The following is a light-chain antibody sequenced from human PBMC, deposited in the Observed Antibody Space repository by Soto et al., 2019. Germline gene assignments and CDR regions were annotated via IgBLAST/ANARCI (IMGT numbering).Light chain of an antibody. CDR2: DVN. V-gene: IGLV2-23*02. CDR3: CSYAGSSTVI. Sequence: QSALTQPPSVSGSPGQSITISCTGSRSNVGSYNLVSWYQHHPGKAPKLMIYDVNKRRSGVSNRFSGSKSGNTASLTISGLQPEDDDDYYCCSYAGSSTVIFVGGTKVTVL. J-gene: IGLJ2*01. CDR1: RSNVGSYNL.